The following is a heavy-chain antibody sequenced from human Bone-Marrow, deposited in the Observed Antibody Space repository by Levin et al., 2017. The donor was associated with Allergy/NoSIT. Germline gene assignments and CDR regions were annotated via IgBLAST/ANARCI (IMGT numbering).Heavy chain of an antibody. J-gene: IGHJ5*02. CDR1: GFTFGSYA. CDR2: ISGAGGST. V-gene: IGHV3-23*01. CDR3: ARERMIRSADGGNWFDP. Sequence: PPGGSLRLSCAASGFTFGSYAMSWVRQSPGKGLEWVASISGAGGSTNYADSLQGRFTISRDKFNNMVYLQMSGLKVEDTAVYYCARERMIRSADGGNWFDPWGQGTLVTVSS. D-gene: IGHD3-16*01.